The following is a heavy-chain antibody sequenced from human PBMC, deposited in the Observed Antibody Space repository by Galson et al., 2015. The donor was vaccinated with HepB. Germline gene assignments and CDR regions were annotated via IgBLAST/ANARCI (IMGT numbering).Heavy chain of an antibody. CDR2: ISGSGGST. V-gene: IGHV3-23*01. Sequence: SLRLSCAASGFTFSSYAMSWVRQAPGKGLEWVSAISGSGGSTYYADSVKGRFTISRDNSKNTLYLQMNSLRAEDTAVYYCAKGPGIVGATIIDYWGQGTLVTVSS. CDR3: AKGPGIVGATIIDY. J-gene: IGHJ4*02. D-gene: IGHD1-26*01. CDR1: GFTFSSYA.